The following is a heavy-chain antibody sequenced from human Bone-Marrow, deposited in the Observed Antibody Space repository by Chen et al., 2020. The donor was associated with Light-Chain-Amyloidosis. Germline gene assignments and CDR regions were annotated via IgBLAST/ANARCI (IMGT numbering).Heavy chain of an antibody. CDR3: ARRRDGYNFDC. CDR2: IYPDDSEA. Sequence: EVQLEQSGPEVKKPGESLKISCKGSGYTFPNYWIGWVRQMPGKGLEWMGVIYPDDSEARYSPSLEGQVTISAEKSITTAYLQWRSLKASDTARYYCARRRDGYNFDCWGQGTLVTVSS. CDR1: GYTFPNYW. D-gene: IGHD5-12*01. J-gene: IGHJ4*02. V-gene: IGHV5-51*01.